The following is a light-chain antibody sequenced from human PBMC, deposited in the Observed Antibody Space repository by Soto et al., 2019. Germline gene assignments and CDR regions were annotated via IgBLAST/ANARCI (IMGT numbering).Light chain of an antibody. CDR3: AAWDDSLNAGL. CDR1: SSNIGSNT. J-gene: IGLJ3*02. Sequence: QSVLTQPPSASGTPGQRVTISCSGSSSNIGSNTVNWYQQLPGTAPKLLIYNNNQWPSGVPDRFSGSKSGTSASLAISGLQSEDEADYYCAAWDDSLNAGLFGGGTKVTVL. V-gene: IGLV1-44*01. CDR2: NNN.